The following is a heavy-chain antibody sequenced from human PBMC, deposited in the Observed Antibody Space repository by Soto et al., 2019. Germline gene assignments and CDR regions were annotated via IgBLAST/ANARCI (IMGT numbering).Heavy chain of an antibody. CDR2: VFSGGST. CDR3: ASARTYNYAFDF. CDR1: GFTVHGNY. J-gene: IGHJ4*02. Sequence: VRLSCAPSGFTVHGNYMTWVRQASGKGLEWVSVVFSGGSTFYADSVKGRFTISRDTSKNTLSLQMNSLRAEDTAVYFCASARTYNYAFDFWGQGTLVTVSS. V-gene: IGHV3-53*01. D-gene: IGHD5-18*01.